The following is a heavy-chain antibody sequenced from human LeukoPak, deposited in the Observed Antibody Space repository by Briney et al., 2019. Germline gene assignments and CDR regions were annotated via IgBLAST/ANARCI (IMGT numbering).Heavy chain of an antibody. CDR2: IWYDGSNK. D-gene: IGHD3-9*01. J-gene: IGHJ4*02. Sequence: GGSLRLSCAASGFTVSSNYMSWVRQAPGKGLEWVAVIWYDGSNKYYADSVKGRFTISRDNSKNTLYLQMNSLRAEDTAVYYCARANDILTGYYTFGYWGQGTLVTVSS. V-gene: IGHV3-33*08. CDR3: ARANDILTGYYTFGY. CDR1: GFTVSSNY.